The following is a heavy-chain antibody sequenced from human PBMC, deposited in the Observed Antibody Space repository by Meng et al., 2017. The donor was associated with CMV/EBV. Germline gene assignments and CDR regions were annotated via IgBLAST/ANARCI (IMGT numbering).Heavy chain of an antibody. CDR1: GYTFTSYY. J-gene: IGHJ5*02. V-gene: IGHV1-46*01. CDR3: ARAGYGSSWYADKYNWFDP. Sequence: ASVKVSCKASGYTFTSYYMHWVRQAPGQGLEWMGIINPSGGSTSYAQKFQGRVTMTRDTSTSTVYMELSSLRSEDTAVYYCARAGYGSSWYADKYNWFDPWGQGTLVTVSS. CDR2: INPSGGST. D-gene: IGHD6-13*01.